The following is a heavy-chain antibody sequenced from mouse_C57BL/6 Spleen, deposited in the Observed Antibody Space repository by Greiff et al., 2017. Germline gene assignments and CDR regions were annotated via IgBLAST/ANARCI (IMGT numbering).Heavy chain of an antibody. Sequence: ESGPGLVKPSQSLSLTCSVTGYSITSGYYWNWIRQFPGNKLEWMGYISYDGSNNYNPSLKNRISITRDTSKNQFFLKLNSVTTEDTATYYCARGGYDWYFDVWGTGTTVTVSS. CDR3: ARGGYDWYFDV. V-gene: IGHV3-6*01. CDR2: ISYDGSN. D-gene: IGHD2-2*01. J-gene: IGHJ1*03. CDR1: GYSITSGYY.